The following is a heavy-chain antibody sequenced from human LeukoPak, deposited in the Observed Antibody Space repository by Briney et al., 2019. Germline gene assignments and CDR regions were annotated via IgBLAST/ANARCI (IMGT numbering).Heavy chain of an antibody. D-gene: IGHD2-15*01. J-gene: IGHJ4*02. Sequence: KPSETLSLTCTVSGASISSYFWTWIRQSPGKGLDWIGYIYYSGSTNYNPSLKSRVTISVDTSKNQFSLKLSSVTPADTAVYYCARVICSGGSCRFDYWGQGTLVTVSS. CDR1: GASISSYF. V-gene: IGHV4-59*01. CDR3: ARVICSGGSCRFDY. CDR2: IYYSGST.